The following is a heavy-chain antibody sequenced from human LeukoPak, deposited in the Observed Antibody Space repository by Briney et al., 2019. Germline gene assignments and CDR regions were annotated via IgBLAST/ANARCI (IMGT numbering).Heavy chain of an antibody. V-gene: IGHV4-38-2*02. Sequence: PSETLSLTCTVSGYSISSGYYWAWIRQPPGEGLEWIGSMYHSGTAYYTPSLKSRVAISVDTSKNPFSLKLSSVTAADTAVYYCAKGYDTSGFYSSFDYWGLGTLVTVSS. D-gene: IGHD3-22*01. CDR2: MYHSGTA. J-gene: IGHJ4*02. CDR3: AKGYDTSGFYSSFDY. CDR1: GYSISSGYY.